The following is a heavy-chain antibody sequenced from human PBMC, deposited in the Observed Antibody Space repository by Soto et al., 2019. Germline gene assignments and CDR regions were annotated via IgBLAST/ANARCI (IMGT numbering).Heavy chain of an antibody. CDR1: GGTFSSYA. CDR2: IIPIFGTA. V-gene: IGHV1-69*01. J-gene: IGHJ6*02. D-gene: IGHD2-2*02. Sequence: QVQLVQSGAEVKKPGSSVKVSCKASGGTFSSYAISWVQQAPGQGLEWMGGIIPIFGTANYAQKFQGRVTITADESTSTAYMELSSLRSEDTAVYYCARDCSSTSCYTRNGMDVWGQGTTVTVSS. CDR3: ARDCSSTSCYTRNGMDV.